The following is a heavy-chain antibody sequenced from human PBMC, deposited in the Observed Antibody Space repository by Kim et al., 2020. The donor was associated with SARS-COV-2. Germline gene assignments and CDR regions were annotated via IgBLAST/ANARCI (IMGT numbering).Heavy chain of an antibody. CDR2: TYYRSKWYN. D-gene: IGHD3-22*01. J-gene: IGHJ4*02. V-gene: IGHV6-1*01. CDR1: GDSVSSNSAA. CDR3: ARDGGYYDSSGYYRTNFDY. Sequence: SQTLSLTCAISGDSVSSNSAAWNWIRQSPSRGLEWLGRTYYRSKWYNDYAVSVKSRITINPDTSKNQFSLQLNSVTPEDTAVYYCARDGGYYDSSGYYRTNFDYWGQGTLVTVSS.